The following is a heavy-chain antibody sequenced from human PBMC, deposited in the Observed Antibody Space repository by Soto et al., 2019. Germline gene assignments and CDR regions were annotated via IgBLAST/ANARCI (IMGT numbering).Heavy chain of an antibody. CDR2: ISSSSSYI. Sequence: EVQLVESGGGLVKPGGSLRLSCAASGFTFSSYSMNWVRQAPGKGLEWVSSISSSSSYIYYADSVKGRFTISRDNAKNSLYLQMNSLRAEDTAVYYCASTNSRSYYMDVWGKGTTDTVSS. J-gene: IGHJ6*03. D-gene: IGHD6-13*01. V-gene: IGHV3-21*01. CDR3: ASTNSRSYYMDV. CDR1: GFTFSSYS.